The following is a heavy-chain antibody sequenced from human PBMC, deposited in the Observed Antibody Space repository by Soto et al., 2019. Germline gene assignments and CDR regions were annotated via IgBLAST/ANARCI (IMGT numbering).Heavy chain of an antibody. J-gene: IGHJ4*02. Sequence: GASVKVSCKVSGYTLTELSMHWVRQAPGKGLEWMGGFDPEDGETIYAQKFQGRVTMTEDTSTDTAYMELSSLRSEDTAVYYCATGQIENYGDKLNFDYWGQGTLVTVSS. D-gene: IGHD4-17*01. CDR1: GYTLTELS. CDR2: FDPEDGET. CDR3: ATGQIENYGDKLNFDY. V-gene: IGHV1-24*01.